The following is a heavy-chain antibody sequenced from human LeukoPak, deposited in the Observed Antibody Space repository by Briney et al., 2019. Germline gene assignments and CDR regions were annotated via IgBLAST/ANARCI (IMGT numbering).Heavy chain of an antibody. J-gene: IGHJ2*01. V-gene: IGHV3-23*01. CDR1: GFTFSSYG. Sequence: PGGSLRLSCVASGFTFSSYGMNWVRQAPGKGLEWVSYIADDSTATYYPDSVKGRFTISRDNSKNTLSLLMNSLRAEDTAVYYRARGSFGTHWYFDLWGRGTLVTVSS. CDR3: ARGSFGTHWYFDL. CDR2: IADDSTAT. D-gene: IGHD3-10*01.